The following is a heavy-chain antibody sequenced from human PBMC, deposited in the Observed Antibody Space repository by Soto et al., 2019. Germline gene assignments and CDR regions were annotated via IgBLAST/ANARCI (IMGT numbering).Heavy chain of an antibody. J-gene: IGHJ6*02. CDR3: ARAQGSSYYYGMDV. CDR2: IYSGGST. CDR1: GFTVSSNY. V-gene: IGHV3-53*01. Sequence: GGSLRLSCAASGFTVSSNYMSWVRQAPGKGLEWVSVIYSGGSTYYADSVKGRFTISRDNSKNTLYLQMNSLRAEDTAVYYCARAQGSSYYYGMDVWGQGTTVTVPS.